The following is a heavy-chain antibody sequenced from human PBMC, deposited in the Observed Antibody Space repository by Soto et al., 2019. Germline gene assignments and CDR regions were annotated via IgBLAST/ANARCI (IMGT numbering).Heavy chain of an antibody. CDR1: GGSFSGYY. J-gene: IGHJ4*02. CDR3: ARGLDYVVY. CDR2: IXXXXSX. Sequence: SETLSLTCAVYGGSFSGYYWNWIRQPPGKGXGWXXEIXXXXSXXXNPSLKSRVTISVDTSKNQFSLKLSSVTAADTAVYYCARGLDYVVYWGQGTLVTVSS. V-gene: IGHV4-34*01.